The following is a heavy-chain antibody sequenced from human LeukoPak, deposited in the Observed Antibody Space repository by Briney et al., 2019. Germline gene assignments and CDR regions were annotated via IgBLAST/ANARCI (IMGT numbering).Heavy chain of an antibody. V-gene: IGHV3-15*01. CDR2: IKRKTDAGTT. CDR3: TTDSLGLYYYDSSGYGFDY. D-gene: IGHD3-22*01. CDR1: GFTFSNAW. Sequence: GASLRLSCAASGFTFSNAWMSWVRQAPGKGLEWVGRIKRKTDAGTTDYAAPVKGRFTISGDDSKNTLYLQMNSLKTEDTAVYYCTTDSLGLYYYDSSGYGFDYWGQGTLVTV. J-gene: IGHJ4*02.